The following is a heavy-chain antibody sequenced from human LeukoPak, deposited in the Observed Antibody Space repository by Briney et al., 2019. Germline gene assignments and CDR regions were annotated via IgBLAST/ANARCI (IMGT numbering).Heavy chain of an antibody. CDR2: IYYSGST. J-gene: IGHJ4*02. CDR1: GGSISSSSYY. Sequence: SETLSLTCTVSGGSISSSSYYWGWIRQPPGKGLEWIGSIYYSGSTYYNPSLKSRVTISVDTSKNQFSLKLSSVTAADTAVYYCARHSYSSSWTFWYFDYWGQGTLVTVSS. CDR3: ARHSYSSSWTFWYFDY. V-gene: IGHV4-39*01. D-gene: IGHD6-13*01.